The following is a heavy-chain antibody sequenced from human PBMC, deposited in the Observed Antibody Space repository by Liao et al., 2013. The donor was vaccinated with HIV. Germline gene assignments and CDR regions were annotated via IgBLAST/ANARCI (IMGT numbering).Heavy chain of an antibody. J-gene: IGHJ4*02. CDR2: ISYSGTT. CDR3: ARARRGWTGDYGVEDY. CDR1: GASISSSSFY. V-gene: IGHV4-39*07. D-gene: IGHD3/OR15-3a*01. Sequence: QLQLQESGPGLVKPSEILSLTCTVSGASISSSSFYWGWIRQPPGKGLEWIGSISYSGTTYCDPSLKSRVTLSVDTSKNQFSLKVNSVTAADTAVYYCARARRGWTGDYGVEDYWGQGTLVTVSS.